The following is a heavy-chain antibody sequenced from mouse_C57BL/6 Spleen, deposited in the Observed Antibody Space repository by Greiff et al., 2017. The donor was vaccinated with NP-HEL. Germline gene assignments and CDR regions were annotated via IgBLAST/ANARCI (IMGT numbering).Heavy chain of an antibody. D-gene: IGHD2-4*01. CDR2: ITPRRGNT. CDR3: ARGGYDYELFDY. V-gene: IGHV1-81*01. CDR1: GYTFTSYG. J-gene: IGHJ2*01. Sequence: QVQLQQSGAGLARPGASVKLSCKASGYTFTSYGISWVKQRTGPGLEWIGEITPRRGNTYYNETFKGKVTLTADKSSSTAYMELRSLTSEDSAVYFCARGGYDYELFDYWGQGTTLTVSS.